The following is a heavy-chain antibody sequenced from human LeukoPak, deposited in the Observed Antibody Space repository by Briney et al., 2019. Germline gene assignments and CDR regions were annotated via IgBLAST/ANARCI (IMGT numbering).Heavy chain of an antibody. J-gene: IGHJ4*02. CDR3: VKDLVAASENVRGWYPMDY. D-gene: IGHD6-19*01. CDR2: ISWNGARI. Sequence: GGSLRLSCAASGFTFAEYTMHWVRQAPGKGLEWVSLISWNGARIHYGDSVKGRFTISRDNSKNSLYLQMNSLRTENTALYYCVKDLVAASENVRGWYPMDYWGQGTLVTVSS. CDR1: GFTFAEYT. V-gene: IGHV3-43*01.